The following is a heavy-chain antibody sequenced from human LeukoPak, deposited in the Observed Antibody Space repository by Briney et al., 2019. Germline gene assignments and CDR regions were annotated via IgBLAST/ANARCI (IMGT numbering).Heavy chain of an antibody. CDR3: ARGQSTIFDGGNAFDI. CDR1: GGSISSYY. Sequence: PSETLSLTYTVSGGSISSYYWSWIRQPAGKGLEWIGRIYTSGSTNYNPSLKSRVTMSVDTSKNQFSLKLNSVTAADTAVYYCARGQSTIFDGGNAFDIWGQGTMVTVSS. CDR2: IYTSGST. J-gene: IGHJ3*02. D-gene: IGHD3-9*01. V-gene: IGHV4-4*07.